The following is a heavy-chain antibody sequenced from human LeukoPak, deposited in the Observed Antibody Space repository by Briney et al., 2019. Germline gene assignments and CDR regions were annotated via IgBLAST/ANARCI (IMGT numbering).Heavy chain of an antibody. V-gene: IGHV4-34*01. CDR1: GGSFSGYY. D-gene: IGHD3-9*01. J-gene: IGHJ6*02. Sequence: SETLSLTCAVYGGSFSGYYWSWIRQPPGKGLEWIGEINHSGSTNYNPSLKSRVTISVVTSKNQFSLKLSSVTAADTAVYYCARGPRPPITIFYYYYYGMDVWGQGTTVTVSS. CDR3: ARGPRPPITIFYYYYYGMDV. CDR2: INHSGST.